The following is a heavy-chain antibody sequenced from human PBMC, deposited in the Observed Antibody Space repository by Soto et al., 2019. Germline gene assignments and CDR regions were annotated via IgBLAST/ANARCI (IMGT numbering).Heavy chain of an antibody. D-gene: IGHD3-3*01. CDR3: ARGYDFWSGSTPLGMDV. CDR2: IYYSGST. J-gene: IGHJ6*02. CDR1: GGYISGRSYY. V-gene: IGHV4-39*01. Sequence: SETLSLTCTVSGGYISGRSYYWGWIRQPPGKGLEWIGSIYYSGSTYYNPSLKSRVTISVDTSKNQFSLKLSSVTAADTAVYYCARGYDFWSGSTPLGMDVWGQGTTVTVSS.